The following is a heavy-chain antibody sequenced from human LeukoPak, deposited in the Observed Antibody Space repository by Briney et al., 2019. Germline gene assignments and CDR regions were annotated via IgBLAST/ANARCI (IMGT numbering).Heavy chain of an antibody. J-gene: IGHJ6*03. Sequence: GGSLRLSCAASGFTFSDYYISWLRQAPGKGLEWVSYISSSGSTIYYADSVKGRFTISRDNAKNSLYLQMNSLRAEDTAVYYCARISVYYYMDVWGKGTTVTISS. CDR2: ISSSGSTI. CDR1: GFTFSDYY. CDR3: ARISVYYYMDV. V-gene: IGHV3-11*01.